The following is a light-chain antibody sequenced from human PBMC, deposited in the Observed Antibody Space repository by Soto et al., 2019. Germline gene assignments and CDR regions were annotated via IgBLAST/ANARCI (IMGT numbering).Light chain of an antibody. CDR3: QQYKSYSQT. CDR2: DAS. CDR1: QSISSW. Sequence: DIQMTQSPSTLSASVGDRVTITCRASQSISSWLAWYQQKPGKAPKLLIYDASSWERGVPSRFSGSGSGTEFTLTISSLQPDDVATYYCQQYKSYSQTFGQGTKVEIK. J-gene: IGKJ1*01. V-gene: IGKV1-5*01.